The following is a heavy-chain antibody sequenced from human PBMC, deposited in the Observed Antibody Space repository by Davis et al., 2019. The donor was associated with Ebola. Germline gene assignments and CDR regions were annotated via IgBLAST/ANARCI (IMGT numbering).Heavy chain of an antibody. D-gene: IGHD7-27*01. CDR1: GGSFSGYY. CDR3: ARGTSGAEH. V-gene: IGHV4-34*01. Sequence: MPSETLSLTCAVYGGSFSGYYWSWIRQPPGKGLEWIGEINHSGSTNYNPSLKSRVTISVDTSKNQFSLKLRSVTAADTAVYYCARGTSGAEHWGQGTLATVSS. CDR2: INHSGST. J-gene: IGHJ4*02.